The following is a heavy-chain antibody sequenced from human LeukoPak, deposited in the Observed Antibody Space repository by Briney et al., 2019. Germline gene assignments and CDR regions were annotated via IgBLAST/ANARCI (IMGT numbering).Heavy chain of an antibody. D-gene: IGHD6-19*01. V-gene: IGHV1-8*01. J-gene: IGHJ4*02. CDR3: ASPPLYSSGWHAHY. CDR1: GYTFTSYD. Sequence: GASVKVSCKASGYTFTSYDINWVRQATGQGLEWMGWMNPNSGNTGYAQKFQGRVTMTRNTSISTAYVELSSLRSEDTAVYYCASPPLYSSGWHAHYWGQGTLVTVSS. CDR2: MNPNSGNT.